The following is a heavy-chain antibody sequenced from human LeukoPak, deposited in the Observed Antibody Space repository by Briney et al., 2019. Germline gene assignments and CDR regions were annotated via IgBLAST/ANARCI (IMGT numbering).Heavy chain of an antibody. V-gene: IGHV3-53*01. J-gene: IGHJ4*02. CDR1: GFTVSSNY. CDR2: IYSGGST. CDR3: AKVFYRPTLIAVVTKGYFDY. Sequence: GGSLRLSCAASGFTVSSNYMSWVRQAPGKGLEWVSVIYSGGSTYYADSVKGRFTISRDNSKNTLYLQMSSLRAEDTAVYYCAKVFYRPTLIAVVTKGYFDYWGQGTLVTVSS. D-gene: IGHD3-22*01.